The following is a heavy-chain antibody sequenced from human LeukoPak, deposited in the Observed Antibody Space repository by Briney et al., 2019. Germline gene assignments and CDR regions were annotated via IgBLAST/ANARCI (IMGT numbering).Heavy chain of an antibody. V-gene: IGHV4-34*01. Sequence: PSETLSLTCAVYAGSFSGYYWSWLRQPPGKGLVWIVEINDSGSTNYNPSLKSGVTISVDTSKNQFSLKLSSVTAADTAVYYCARVVGVRAETFDHWGQGTLVTVSS. J-gene: IGHJ4*02. D-gene: IGHD2-8*01. CDR3: ARVVGVRAETFDH. CDR1: AGSFSGYY. CDR2: INDSGST.